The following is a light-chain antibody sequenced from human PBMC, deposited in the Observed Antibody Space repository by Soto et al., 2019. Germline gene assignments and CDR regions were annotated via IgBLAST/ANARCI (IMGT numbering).Light chain of an antibody. J-gene: IGLJ3*02. V-gene: IGLV1-47*02. CDR1: SSNIGNNY. Sequence: QSVLTQPPTASGTPGQRVTISCSGSSSNIGNNYVYWYHQLPGTAPKLLIYTDNQRPSGVPDRFSGSKSGTSASPAISGLRSEDAADYYCAAWDGSLSGWVFGGGTK. CDR3: AAWDGSLSGWV. CDR2: TDN.